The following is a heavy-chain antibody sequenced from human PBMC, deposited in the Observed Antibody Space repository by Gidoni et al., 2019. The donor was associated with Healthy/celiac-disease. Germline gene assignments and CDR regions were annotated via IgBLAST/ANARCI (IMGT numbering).Heavy chain of an antibody. Sequence: QVPLQQWGAGLSKPSETLSLTCAVYGGSLRGYHWSWIRQPPGKGLEWIGEINHSGSTNYNPSLKSRVTISVDTSKNQFSLKLSSVTAADTAVYYCARSGYSYGRLVYYYYGMDVWGQGTTVTVSS. CDR2: INHSGST. CDR1: GGSLRGYH. D-gene: IGHD5-18*01. V-gene: IGHV4-34*01. J-gene: IGHJ6*02. CDR3: ARSGYSYGRLVYYYYGMDV.